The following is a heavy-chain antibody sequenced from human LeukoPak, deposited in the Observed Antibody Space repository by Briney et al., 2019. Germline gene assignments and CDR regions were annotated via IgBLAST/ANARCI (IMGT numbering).Heavy chain of an antibody. J-gene: IGHJ4*02. Sequence: LPGGSLRLSCVASGFTFSSYWMTWVRQAPGKGLEWVANIKTDGSLIYYVDSVKGRFTISRDNAKNSLFLEMTSLRVEDTAVYYCARDLNWETYWGQGTLVSVSS. CDR3: ARDLNWETY. CDR1: GFTFSSYW. CDR2: IKTDGSLI. D-gene: IGHD7-27*01. V-gene: IGHV3-7*01.